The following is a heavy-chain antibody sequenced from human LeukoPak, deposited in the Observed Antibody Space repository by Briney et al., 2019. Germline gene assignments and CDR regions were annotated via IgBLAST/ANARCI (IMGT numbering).Heavy chain of an antibody. CDR3: ARGHSSSWYNDYYGMDV. V-gene: IGHV1-8*01. CDR2: MNPNSGNT. Sequence: GASAKVSCKASGYTFTSYDINWVRQATGQGLEWMGWMNPNSGNTGYAQKFQGRVTMTRNTSISTAYMELSSLRSEDTAVYYCARGHSSSWYNDYYGMDVWGQGTTVTVSS. CDR1: GYTFTSYD. D-gene: IGHD6-13*01. J-gene: IGHJ6*02.